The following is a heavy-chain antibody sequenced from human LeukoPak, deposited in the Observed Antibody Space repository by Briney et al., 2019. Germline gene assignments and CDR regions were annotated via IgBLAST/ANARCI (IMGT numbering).Heavy chain of an antibody. CDR2: INHSGSI. V-gene: IGHV4-34*01. Sequence: SETLSLTCAVYGAFFSDSYWSWIRQPPGKGLEWIGEINHSGSINYSPSLKSRVIISVDTSKNQFSLKLSSVTAADTAVYYCVTHSNGYYFDYWGQGILVTVSS. J-gene: IGHJ4*02. D-gene: IGHD6-19*01. CDR3: VTHSNGYYFDY. CDR1: GAFFSDSY.